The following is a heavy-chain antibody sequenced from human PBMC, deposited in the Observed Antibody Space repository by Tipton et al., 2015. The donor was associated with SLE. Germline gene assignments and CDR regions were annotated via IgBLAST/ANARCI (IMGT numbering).Heavy chain of an antibody. J-gene: IGHJ4*02. CDR1: GFTFSDYY. CDR3: AKEVTIFGVAQFDY. CDR2: ISSSGTTI. V-gene: IGHV3-11*04. Sequence: GSLRLSCAASGFTFSDYYMSWIRQAPGKGLEWVSSISSSGTTIYYADSVKGRFTISRDNSKNTLYLQMNSLRAEDTAVYYCAKEVTIFGVAQFDYWGQGTLVTVSS. D-gene: IGHD3-3*01.